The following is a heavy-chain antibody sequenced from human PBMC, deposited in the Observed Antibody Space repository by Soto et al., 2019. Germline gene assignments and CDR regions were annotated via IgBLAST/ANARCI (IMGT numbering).Heavy chain of an antibody. V-gene: IGHV3-30-3*01. CDR1: GFTFSSYA. Sequence: GGSLRLSCAASGFTFSSYAMHWVRQAPGKGLEWVAVISYDGSNKYYADSVKGRFTISRDNSKNTLYLQMNSLRAEDTAVYYCARSSANLSGSYYRRLDYWGQGTLVTVSS. J-gene: IGHJ4*02. CDR3: ARSSANLSGSYYRRLDY. D-gene: IGHD1-26*01. CDR2: ISYDGSNK.